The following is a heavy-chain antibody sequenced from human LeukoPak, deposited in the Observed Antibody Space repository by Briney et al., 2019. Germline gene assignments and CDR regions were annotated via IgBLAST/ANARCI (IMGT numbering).Heavy chain of an antibody. CDR1: GYTFTSYG. Sequence: ASVKVSCKASGYTFTSYGISWVRQAPGQGLEWMGWISAYNGNTNYAQKLQGRVTMTTDTSTSTAYMELRSLRSDDTAVYYCARVGRDGYNWRIPLIDYWGQGTLVTVSS. J-gene: IGHJ4*02. CDR3: ARVGRDGYNWRIPLIDY. CDR2: ISAYNGNT. D-gene: IGHD5-24*01. V-gene: IGHV1-18*01.